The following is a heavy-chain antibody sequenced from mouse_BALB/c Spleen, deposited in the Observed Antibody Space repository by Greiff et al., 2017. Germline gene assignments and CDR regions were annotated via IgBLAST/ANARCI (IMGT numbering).Heavy chain of an antibody. V-gene: IGHV7-3*02. D-gene: IGHD1-1*01. CDR3: ARESFYYGSSYVYAMDY. Sequence: EVQLVESGGGLVQPGGSLRLSCATSGFTFTDYYMSWVRQPPGKALEWLGFIRNKANGYTTEYSASVKGRFTISRDNSQSILYLQMNTLRAEDSATYYCARESFYYGSSYVYAMDYWGQGTSVTVSS. J-gene: IGHJ4*01. CDR2: IRNKANGYTT. CDR1: GFTFTDYY.